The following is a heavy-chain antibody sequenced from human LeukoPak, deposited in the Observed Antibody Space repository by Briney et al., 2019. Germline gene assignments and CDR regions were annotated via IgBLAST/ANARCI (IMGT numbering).Heavy chain of an antibody. V-gene: IGHV4-59*01. CDR2: IYYSGST. Sequence: SETLSLTCNVSGGSLTSNYWSWIRQSPGKGLEWIGGIYYSGSTKYNPSLTGPVTISADTSKNQLSLKLTSVTAAATAVYYCAGDRVRSGSPYFFDFWGQGTLVTVSS. J-gene: IGHJ4*02. CDR3: AGDRVRSGSPYFFDF. CDR1: GGSLTSNY. D-gene: IGHD1-26*01.